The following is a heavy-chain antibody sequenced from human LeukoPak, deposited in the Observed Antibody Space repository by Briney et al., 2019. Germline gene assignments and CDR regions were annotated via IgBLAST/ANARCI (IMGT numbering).Heavy chain of an antibody. Sequence: GGSLRLSCAASGFIFGDFAMNWVRQRPGKGLEWVSGISWNSGVTDYAVSVKGRFAISRDNTENSLFLQMNSLTVDDMALYYCVKAGGYSARDLKNDGFDVWGQGTMVTVSS. CDR2: ISWNSGVT. V-gene: IGHV3-9*03. CDR3: VKAGGYSARDLKNDGFDV. D-gene: IGHD6-25*01. CDR1: GFIFGDFA. J-gene: IGHJ3*01.